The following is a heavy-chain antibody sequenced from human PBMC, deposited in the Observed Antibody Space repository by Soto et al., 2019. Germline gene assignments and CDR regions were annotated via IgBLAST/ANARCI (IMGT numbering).Heavy chain of an antibody. CDR1: GFTFSSYW. CDR2: IKQDGTEK. D-gene: IGHD6-19*01. Sequence: EVQLVESGGGLVQPGGSLRLSCAASGFTFSSYWMNWVRQAPGKGLEWVANIKQDGTEKYYVDSVKDRFTISRDNAKSSLHPQLNSLRADDTAVYYCAGGTGWFIVDWGQGTLVTVSS. J-gene: IGHJ4*02. CDR3: AGGTGWFIVD. V-gene: IGHV3-7*02.